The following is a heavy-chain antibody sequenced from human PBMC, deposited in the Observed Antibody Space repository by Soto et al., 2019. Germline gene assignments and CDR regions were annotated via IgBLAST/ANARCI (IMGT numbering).Heavy chain of an antibody. J-gene: IGHJ3*02. Sequence: QVQLVESGGGVVQPGRSLGLSCAASGFTFSSYGMHWVSKAPGKGLEWVAVISYEGSHKYYTESVKGRFTISRDNSKKTPYLQMNSLRAEDTAMYYWAKDYPRKQVVNAFDIWGQGTMVTVSS. D-gene: IGHD6-13*01. V-gene: IGHV3-30*18. CDR1: GFTFSSYG. CDR2: ISYEGSHK. CDR3: AKDYPRKQVVNAFDI.